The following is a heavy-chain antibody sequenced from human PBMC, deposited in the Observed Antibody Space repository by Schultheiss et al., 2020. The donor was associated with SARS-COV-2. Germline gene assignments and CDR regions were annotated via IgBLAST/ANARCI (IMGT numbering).Heavy chain of an antibody. CDR1: GGSISSYY. D-gene: IGHD5-18*01. CDR3: ARGSRTAYYYYYMDV. Sequence: SETLSLTCTVSGGSISSYYWSWIRQPAGKGLEWIGRIYTSGSTNYNPSLKSRVTISVDTSKNQFSLKLSSVTAADTAVYYCARGSRTAYYYYYMDVWGKGTTVTVSS. J-gene: IGHJ6*03. V-gene: IGHV4-4*07. CDR2: IYTSGST.